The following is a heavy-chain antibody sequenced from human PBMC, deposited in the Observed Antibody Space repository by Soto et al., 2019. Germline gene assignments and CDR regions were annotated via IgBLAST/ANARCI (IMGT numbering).Heavy chain of an antibody. CDR1: GFTFSDHS. CDR3: VRGQKLLFLGDKN. CDR2: ISGSGTSI. V-gene: IGHV3-11*01. D-gene: IGHD3-3*01. Sequence: PGGSLRLSCAASGFTFSDHSTTWIRQAPGKGLEWVSSISGSGTSIYYTDYVKGRFTISRANADKSVFLQMNSLRAEDAAVYYCVRGQKLLFLGDKNWGQGTLVTDSS. J-gene: IGHJ4*02.